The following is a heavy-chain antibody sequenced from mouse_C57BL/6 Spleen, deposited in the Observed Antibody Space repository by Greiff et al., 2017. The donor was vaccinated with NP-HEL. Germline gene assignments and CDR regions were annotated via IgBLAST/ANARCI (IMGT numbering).Heavy chain of an antibody. CDR1: GFTFSDYG. CDR3: ARYDYDWYFDV. D-gene: IGHD2-4*01. J-gene: IGHJ1*03. V-gene: IGHV5-17*01. CDR2: ISSGSSTI. Sequence: DVHLVESGGGLVKPGGSLKLSCAASGFTFSDYGMHWVRQAPEKGLEWVAYISSGSSTIYYADTVKGRFTISRDNAKNTLFLQMTSLRSEDTAMYYCARYDYDWYFDVWGTGTTVTVSS.